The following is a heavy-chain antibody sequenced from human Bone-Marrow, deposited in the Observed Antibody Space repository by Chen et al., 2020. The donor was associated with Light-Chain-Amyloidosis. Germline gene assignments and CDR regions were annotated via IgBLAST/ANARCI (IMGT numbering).Heavy chain of an antibody. J-gene: IGHJ6*02. CDR2: ISHYGDNI. CDR1: GFVFNDYF. CDR3: ARGYYYYYGMDV. Sequence: QVQVVESGGGLVKPGGSLRLSCTASGFVFNDYFMSWVRQAPGKGLEWLSYISHYGDNIYYADSVKGRSTISRDNARRSLYLQMNNLRADDTAVYYCARGYYYYYGMDVWGQGTTVTVSS. V-gene: IGHV3-11*01.